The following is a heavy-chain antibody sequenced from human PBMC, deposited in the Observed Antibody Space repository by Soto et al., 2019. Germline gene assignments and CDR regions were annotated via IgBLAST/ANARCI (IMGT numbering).Heavy chain of an antibody. CDR2: IYSGGST. CDR3: ARGDSGSYYGH. J-gene: IGHJ4*02. D-gene: IGHD1-26*01. V-gene: IGHV3-53*01. Sequence: PGGSLRLSCAASGFTVSSNYMSWVRQAPGKGLEWVSVIYSGGSTYYADSVKGRFTISRDNSKNTLYLQMNSLRAEDTAVYYCARGDSGSYYGHWGQGTLVTVSS. CDR1: GFTVSSNY.